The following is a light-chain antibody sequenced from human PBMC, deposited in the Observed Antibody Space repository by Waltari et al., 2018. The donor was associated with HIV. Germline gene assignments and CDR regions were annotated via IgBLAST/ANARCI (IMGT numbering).Light chain of an antibody. Sequence: QSVLTQPPSVSGAPGQRVTISCTGSSSHIGAGYDVHWYQQLPGTAPKLLIYGNNNRPSGVPDRFSGSQSGTSASLAITVRQAEDEADYYCQSYDSSLSGSVFGGGTKLTVL. CDR1: SSHIGAGYD. J-gene: IGLJ3*02. CDR2: GNN. CDR3: QSYDSSLSGSV. V-gene: IGLV1-40*01.